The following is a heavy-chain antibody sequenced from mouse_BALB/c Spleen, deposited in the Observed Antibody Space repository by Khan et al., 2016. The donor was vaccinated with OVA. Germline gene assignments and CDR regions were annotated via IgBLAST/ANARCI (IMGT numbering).Heavy chain of an antibody. Sequence: QIQLVQSGPELKKPGETVKISCKASGYTFTNYGMNWVKQAPGKGLKWMGWINTYTGEPTYTDDFKGRFAFSLETSASTAYLQINNLKNEDMATYGCARGASYGYFDVWGAGTTVTVSS. V-gene: IGHV9-1*02. CDR1: GYTFTNYG. CDR3: ARGASYGYFDV. J-gene: IGHJ1*01. CDR2: INTYTGEP.